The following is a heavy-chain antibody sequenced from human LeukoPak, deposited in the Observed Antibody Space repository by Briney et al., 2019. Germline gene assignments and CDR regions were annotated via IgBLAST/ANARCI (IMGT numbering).Heavy chain of an antibody. CDR1: GFTFSSYA. V-gene: IGHV3-23*01. Sequence: PGGSLRLSCAASGFTFSSYAMSWVRQSPGKGLEWVSAIGGSGGRTYYADSVKGRFTISRDISKNTLYLQMNSLRAEDTAVYYCARDREVYSGSPPDYWGQGTLITVSS. CDR2: IGGSGGRT. J-gene: IGHJ4*02. CDR3: ARDREVYSGSPPDY. D-gene: IGHD1-26*01.